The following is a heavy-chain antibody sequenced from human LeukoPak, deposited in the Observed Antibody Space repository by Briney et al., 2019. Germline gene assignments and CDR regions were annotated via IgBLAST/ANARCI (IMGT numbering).Heavy chain of an antibody. D-gene: IGHD3-3*01. V-gene: IGHV3-23*01. Sequence: GGSLRLSCAASGFTFSSYAMSWFRQAPGKGLEWVSAISGSGGSTYYADSVKGRFTISRDNSKNTLYLQMNSLRAEDTAVYYCAKDLRWSPFGITIFGVVIDYWGQGTLVTVSS. CDR2: ISGSGGST. J-gene: IGHJ4*02. CDR3: AKDLRWSPFGITIFGVVIDY. CDR1: GFTFSSYA.